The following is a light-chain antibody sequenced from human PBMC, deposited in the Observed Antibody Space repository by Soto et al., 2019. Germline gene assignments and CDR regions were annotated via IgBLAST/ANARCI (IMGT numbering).Light chain of an antibody. CDR2: GAS. V-gene: IGKV1-39*01. CDR1: QSINTY. Sequence: DIQMTQSPSSLSASVGDRVTITCRTSQSINTYLNWYQQKPGKAPKLLIYGASSLQSGVPLRFSGSGSWTDFTLTITTLQPEDFATYYCQESYSFLWVTCGQGTKVEIK. CDR3: QESYSFLWVT. J-gene: IGKJ1*01.